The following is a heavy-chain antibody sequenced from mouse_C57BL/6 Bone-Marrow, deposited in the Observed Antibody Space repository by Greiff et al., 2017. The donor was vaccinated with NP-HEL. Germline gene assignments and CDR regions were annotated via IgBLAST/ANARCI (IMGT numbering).Heavy chain of an antibody. Sequence: QVQLQQSGAELVKPGASVKLSCKASGYTFTEYTIHWVKQRSGQGLEWIGMIHPNSGSTNYNEKFKSKATLTVDKSSSTAYMQLSSLTSEDSAVYYCARSADQDYWGQGTTLTVSS. D-gene: IGHD6-1*01. CDR1: GYTFTEYT. CDR3: ARSADQDY. CDR2: IHPNSGST. J-gene: IGHJ2*01. V-gene: IGHV1-64*01.